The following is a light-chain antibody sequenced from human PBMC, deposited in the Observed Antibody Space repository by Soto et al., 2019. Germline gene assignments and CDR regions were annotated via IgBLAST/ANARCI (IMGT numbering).Light chain of an antibody. Sequence: QSALTQPASVSASPGQSITIPCTGTSSDVGYYNYVSWYQQHPGKAPKLIIYDVSNRPSGVSNRFSGSKSGNTASLTISGLQAEDEADYYCSSYGTSSTYVFGSGTKVTVL. CDR1: SSDVGYYNY. CDR3: SSYGTSSTYV. CDR2: DVS. J-gene: IGLJ1*01. V-gene: IGLV2-14*03.